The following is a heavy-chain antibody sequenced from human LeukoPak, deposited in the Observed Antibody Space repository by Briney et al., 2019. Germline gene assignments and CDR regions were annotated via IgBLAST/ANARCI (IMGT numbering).Heavy chain of an antibody. V-gene: IGHV3-53*01. J-gene: IGHJ4*02. CDR1: GFTVSSNY. D-gene: IGHD3-16*01. Sequence: GGSLRLSCAASGFTVSSNYMSWVRPTPGRGLEWVSVIYSGGSIYYADFAKGRFTISRDNSKNSLYLQMNSLRGEDTAVYYCARGGRRFWGQGTLVTVSS. CDR3: ARGGRRF. CDR2: IYSGGSI.